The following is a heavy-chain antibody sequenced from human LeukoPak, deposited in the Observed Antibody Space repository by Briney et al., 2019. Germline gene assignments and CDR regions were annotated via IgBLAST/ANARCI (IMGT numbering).Heavy chain of an antibody. D-gene: IGHD6-19*01. CDR2: IYYSGST. J-gene: IGHJ4*02. V-gene: IGHV4-30-4*08. CDR3: ASTPRYSSGWLSDY. Sequence: SETLSLTCTVSGGSISSGDYYWSWIRQPPGKGLEWIGYIYYSGSTYYNPSLKSRVTISVDTSKNQFSLKLSSVTAADTAVYYCASTPRYSSGWLSDYWGQGTLVTVSS. CDR1: GGSISSGDYY.